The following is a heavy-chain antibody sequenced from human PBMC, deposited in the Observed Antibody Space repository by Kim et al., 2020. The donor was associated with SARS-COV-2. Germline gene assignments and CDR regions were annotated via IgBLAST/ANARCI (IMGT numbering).Heavy chain of an antibody. CDR1: GYTLTELS. D-gene: IGHD5-12*01. CDR2: FDPEDGET. Sequence: ASVKVSCKVSGYTLTELSMHWVRQAPGKGLEWMGGFDPEDGETIYAQKFQGRVTMTEDTSTDTAYMELSSLRSEDTAVYYCATGLYSGYDFYGWFDPWGQGTLVTVSS. CDR3: ATGLYSGYDFYGWFDP. J-gene: IGHJ5*02. V-gene: IGHV1-24*01.